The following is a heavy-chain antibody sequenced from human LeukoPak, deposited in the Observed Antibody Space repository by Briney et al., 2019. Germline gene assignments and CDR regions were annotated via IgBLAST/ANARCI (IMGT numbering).Heavy chain of an antibody. D-gene: IGHD2-15*01. V-gene: IGHV3-7*01. CDR2: IKQDGSEK. CDR3: ARSGGRYCSGGSCYGFDP. Sequence: QTGGSLRLSCAPSGFTFSSYWMSWVRQAPGKGLEWVANIKQDGSEKYYVDSVKGRFTISRDNAKNSLYLQMNSLRAEDAAVYYCARSGGRYCSGGSCYGFDPWGQGTLVTVSS. J-gene: IGHJ5*02. CDR1: GFTFSSYW.